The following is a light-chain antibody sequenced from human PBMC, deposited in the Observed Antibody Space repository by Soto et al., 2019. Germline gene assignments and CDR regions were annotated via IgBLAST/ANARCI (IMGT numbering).Light chain of an antibody. CDR3: QQYTSYYT. CDR1: QAISNW. Sequence: DIQMTQSPSTLSASVGDRVTITGRASQAISNWLAWYQQKPGKAPNLLIYKASTLDSGVQSRFSGSGSGTDFTLTIIYLQPDDFATYYCQQYTSYYTFGQGTKMEI. V-gene: IGKV1-5*03. CDR2: KAS. J-gene: IGKJ2*01.